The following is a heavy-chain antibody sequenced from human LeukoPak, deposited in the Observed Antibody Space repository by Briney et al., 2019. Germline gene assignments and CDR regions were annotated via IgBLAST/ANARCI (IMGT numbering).Heavy chain of an antibody. CDR2: IYYSGST. J-gene: IGHJ4*02. CDR1: GDSISSSFYY. CDR3: ATLTSSWRYYFDY. D-gene: IGHD6-13*01. V-gene: IGHV4-39*01. Sequence: PSETLSLTCTVSGDSISSSFYYWGWIRQPPGKGLEWIGNIYYSGSTYYNPSLKSRVTISVDTSKNQFSLRLSSVTAADSAVYYCATLTSSWRYYFDYWGRGIPVTVSS.